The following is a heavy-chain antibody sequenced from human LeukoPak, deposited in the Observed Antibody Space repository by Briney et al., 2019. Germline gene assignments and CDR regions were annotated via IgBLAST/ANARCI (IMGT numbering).Heavy chain of an antibody. D-gene: IGHD3-22*01. CDR2: ISGSGGST. CDR3: AKCLARDYYDSSGPKYYFDY. V-gene: IGHV3-23*01. CDR1: GFTFSSYA. J-gene: IGHJ4*02. Sequence: GGSLRLSCAASGFTFSSYAMSWVPRAPGKGREWVSAISGSGGSTYYADSVKGRFTISRDNSKNTLYLQMNSLRAEDTAVYYCAKCLARDYYDSSGPKYYFDYWGQGTLVTVSS.